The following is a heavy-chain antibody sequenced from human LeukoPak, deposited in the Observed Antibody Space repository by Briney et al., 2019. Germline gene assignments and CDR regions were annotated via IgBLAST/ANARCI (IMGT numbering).Heavy chain of an antibody. CDR3: ARDPVATITHRFDY. CDR2: IYYSGST. J-gene: IGHJ4*02. Sequence: PSETLSLTCTVSGGSISSSSYYWGWIRQPPGKGLEWIGSIYYSGSTYYNPSLKSRVTISVDTSKNQFSLKLSSVTAADTAVYYCARDPVATITHRFDYWGQGTLVTVSS. D-gene: IGHD5-12*01. CDR1: GGSISSSSYY. V-gene: IGHV4-39*07.